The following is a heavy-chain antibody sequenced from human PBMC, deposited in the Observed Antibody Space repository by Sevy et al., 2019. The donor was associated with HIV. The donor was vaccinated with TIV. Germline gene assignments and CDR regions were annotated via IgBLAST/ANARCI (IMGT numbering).Heavy chain of an antibody. CDR3: AREGKEGAASDDAFDI. CDR1: GFTFSSYS. Sequence: GGSLRLSCAASGFTFSSYSMNWVRQAPGKGLEWVSYISSSSSTIYYADSVKGRFTISRDNAKNSLYLQMNSLRDEDTAVYYCAREGKEGAASDDAFDIWGQGTMATVSS. D-gene: IGHD6-13*01. V-gene: IGHV3-48*02. J-gene: IGHJ3*02. CDR2: ISSSSSTI.